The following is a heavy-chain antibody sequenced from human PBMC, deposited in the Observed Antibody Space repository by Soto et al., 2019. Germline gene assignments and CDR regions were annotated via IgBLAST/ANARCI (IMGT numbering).Heavy chain of an antibody. D-gene: IGHD4-17*01. Sequence: ASLKVSCKSSGYPFTNYDINWVRQATGQGLEWMGWMNPKSGNTGYAQQFQGRVIMTRSTSISTAYMELSSLRSGDTAVYYCVRVYGEIDYWGKGTLVTVSS. V-gene: IGHV1-8*01. CDR3: VRVYGEIDY. CDR2: MNPKSGNT. CDR1: GYPFTNYD. J-gene: IGHJ4*02.